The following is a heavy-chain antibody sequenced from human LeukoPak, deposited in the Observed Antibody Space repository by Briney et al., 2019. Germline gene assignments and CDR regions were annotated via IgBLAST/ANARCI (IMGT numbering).Heavy chain of an antibody. CDR1: GCTFSSYG. CDR2: IWYDGSNN. J-gene: IGHJ4*02. V-gene: IGHV3-33*01. CDR3: ARTSGWYEPIDY. D-gene: IGHD6-19*01. Sequence: GGSLSLSCAASGCTFSSYGMRWVRQAPGKGLEWVGVIWYDGSNNYYADFVKGVSTFSEDNSKNTFLLQMNSTTADNTVVYCCARTSGWYEPIDYWGQGTLVTVSS.